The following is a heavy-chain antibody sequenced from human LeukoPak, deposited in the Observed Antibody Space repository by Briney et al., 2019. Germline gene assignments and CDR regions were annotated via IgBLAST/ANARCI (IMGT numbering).Heavy chain of an antibody. V-gene: IGHV3-13*04. Sequence: GGSLRLSCAASGFTFSTYDMHWVRQATGKGLEWVSTIGSAGNTYYPGSVKGRFTISRENAKNSLYLQMDSLRAGDTAVYYCARGWGTSGWYVPTIWGQGTMVTVSS. CDR3: ARGWGTSGWYVPTI. CDR2: IGSAGNT. CDR1: GFTFSTYD. J-gene: IGHJ3*02. D-gene: IGHD6-19*01.